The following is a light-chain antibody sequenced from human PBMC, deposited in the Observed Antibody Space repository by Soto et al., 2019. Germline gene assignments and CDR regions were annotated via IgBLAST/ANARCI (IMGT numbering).Light chain of an antibody. CDR1: QSVSSSY. V-gene: IGKV3-20*01. J-gene: IGKJ1*01. Sequence: EIVLTQSPGTLSLSPGERATLSCRASQSVSSSYLAWYQQKPGQAPRPLIYGASSRAIGIPDRFSGSGSGTDFTLTISRLEPEDFAVYYCQQYGSSPWTLGQGTK. CDR2: GAS. CDR3: QQYGSSPWT.